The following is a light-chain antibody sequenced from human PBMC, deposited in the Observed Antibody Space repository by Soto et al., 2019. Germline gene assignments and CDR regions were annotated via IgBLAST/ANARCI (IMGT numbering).Light chain of an antibody. CDR3: QQRSNWPPFT. CDR2: DAS. J-gene: IGKJ5*01. Sequence: EIVLPQSPATLSLSPGERATLSFRASQSVSNYLAWYQQKPGQAPRLLLYDASNRATDIPARFSGSGSGTDFTLTISSLEPEDFAVYYCQQRSNWPPFTFGQGTRLEIK. V-gene: IGKV3-11*01. CDR1: QSVSNY.